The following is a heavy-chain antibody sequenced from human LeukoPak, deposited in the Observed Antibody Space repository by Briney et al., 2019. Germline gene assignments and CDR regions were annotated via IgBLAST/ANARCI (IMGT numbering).Heavy chain of an antibody. J-gene: IGHJ4*02. CDR1: GGSISSYY. CDR2: IYYSGST. CDR3: ARFEYSSSSSIDY. Sequence: SETLSPTCTVSGGSISSYYWSWIRQPPGKGLEWIGSIYYSGSTYYNPSLKSRVTISVDTSKNQFSLKLSSVTAADTAVYYCARFEYSSSSSIDYWGQGTLVTVSS. V-gene: IGHV4-59*05. D-gene: IGHD6-6*01.